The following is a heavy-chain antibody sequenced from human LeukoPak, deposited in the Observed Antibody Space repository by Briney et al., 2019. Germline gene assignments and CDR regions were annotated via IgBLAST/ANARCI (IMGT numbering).Heavy chain of an antibody. Sequence: GGSLRLSCAASGFTFSSYSMNWVRQAPGKGLEWVSYISSNSTTIYYADSVKGRFTISRDNAKNSVYLQMSSLRAEDTAVYYCARVLLGSSGSHYYYYYMDVWGKGTTVTVSS. D-gene: IGHD3-10*01. CDR1: GFTFSSYS. CDR3: ARVLLGSSGSHYYYYYMDV. J-gene: IGHJ6*03. CDR2: ISSNSTTI. V-gene: IGHV3-48*01.